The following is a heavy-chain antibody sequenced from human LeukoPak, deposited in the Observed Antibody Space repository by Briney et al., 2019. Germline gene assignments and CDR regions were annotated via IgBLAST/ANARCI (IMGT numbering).Heavy chain of an antibody. D-gene: IGHD6-19*01. V-gene: IGHV1-18*01. CDR1: GYTFITYD. CDR3: ARDDIAVAGNWFDP. CDR2: ISAYNGNT. Sequence: ASVKVSCKTSGYTFITYDITWVRQAPGQGLEWMGWISAYNGNTNYAQKLQGRVTMTTDTSTSTAYMELRSLRSDDTAVYYCARDDIAVAGNWFDPWGQGTLVTVSS. J-gene: IGHJ5*02.